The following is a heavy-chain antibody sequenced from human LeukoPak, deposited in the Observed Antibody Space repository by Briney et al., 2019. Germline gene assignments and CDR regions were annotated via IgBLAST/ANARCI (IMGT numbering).Heavy chain of an antibody. CDR3: ARGDYDFWSGP. Sequence: KASETLSLTCTVSGYSISSDYYWGWIRQPPGKGLEWIGSIYHSGSTYYTPSLKSRVTISVDTSKNQFSLKLSSVTAADTAVYYCARGDYDFWSGPWGQGTLVTVSS. V-gene: IGHV4-38-2*02. CDR2: IYHSGST. J-gene: IGHJ5*02. D-gene: IGHD3-3*01. CDR1: GYSISSDYY.